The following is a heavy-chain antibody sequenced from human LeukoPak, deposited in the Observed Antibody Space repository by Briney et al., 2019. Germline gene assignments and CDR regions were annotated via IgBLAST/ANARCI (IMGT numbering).Heavy chain of an antibody. J-gene: IGHJ4*02. CDR2: IYHSGTT. CDR3: ARKENVYYYFDY. Sequence: SQTLSLTCAVSGGSISSGGYSWSWIRQPPGTGLEWIGYIYHSGTTYYNPSLQSRVTMSVDTSKNQFSLKLSSVTAVDTAVYYCARKENVYYYFDYWGQGTLVTVSS. CDR1: GGSISSGGYS. V-gene: IGHV4-30-2*01. D-gene: IGHD3-10*01.